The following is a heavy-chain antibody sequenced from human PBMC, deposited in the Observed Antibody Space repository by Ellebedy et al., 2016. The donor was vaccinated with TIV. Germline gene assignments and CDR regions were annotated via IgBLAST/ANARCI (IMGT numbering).Heavy chain of an antibody. V-gene: IGHV1-18*04. CDR2: ISGHDGDT. CDR3: ARDQQQLVIHNYNGLDV. CDR1: GYTFTSYG. D-gene: IGHD6-13*01. Sequence: AASVKVSCKASGYTFTSYGISWVRQAPGQGLEWMGWISGHDGDTNYAQKLQGRVTMTTDTSTSTAYMELRSLRSDDTAVYYCARDQQQLVIHNYNGLDVWGQGTTVTVSS. J-gene: IGHJ6*02.